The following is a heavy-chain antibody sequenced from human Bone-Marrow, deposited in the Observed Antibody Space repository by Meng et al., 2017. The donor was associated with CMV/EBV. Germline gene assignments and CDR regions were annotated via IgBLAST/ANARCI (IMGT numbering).Heavy chain of an antibody. CDR3: ARDGGGSGWYYYGLDV. CDR1: GYTFTGYY. CDR2: INPNSGGT. V-gene: IGHV1-2*02. D-gene: IGHD6-19*01. Sequence: ASVKVSCKASGYTFTGYYMHWVRQAPGQGLEWMGWINPNSGGTNYAQKFQGRVTMTRDTSNSTAYMELSRLRSDDTAVYYCARDGGGSGWYYYGLDVWGQGTTVTVSS. J-gene: IGHJ6*02.